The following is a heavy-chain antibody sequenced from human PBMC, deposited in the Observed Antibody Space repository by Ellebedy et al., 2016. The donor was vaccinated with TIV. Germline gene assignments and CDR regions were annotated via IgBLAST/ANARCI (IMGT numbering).Heavy chain of an antibody. CDR1: GFTFSHYA. CDR3: GRDAKAYELLTGHDY. CDR2: IWYDGSNE. D-gene: IGHD3-9*01. J-gene: IGHJ4*02. Sequence: PGGSLRLSCAASGFTFSHYAMHRVRQAPGKGLEWVAVIWYDGSNEFYADSVKGRFTISRDNSKNMVYLQMSSLRPEETAVYYCGRDAKAYELLTGHDYWGQGTLVTVSS. V-gene: IGHV3-33*01.